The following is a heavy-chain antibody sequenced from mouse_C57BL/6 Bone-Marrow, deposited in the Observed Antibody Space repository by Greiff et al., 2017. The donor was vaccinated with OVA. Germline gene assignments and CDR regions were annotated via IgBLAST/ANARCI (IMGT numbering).Heavy chain of an antibody. Sequence: QVQLQQSGAELARPGASVKMSCKASGYTFTSYTMHWVKQRPGQGLEWIGYINPSSGYTKYNQKFKDKATLTADKSSSTAYMQLSSLTSEDSAVYYCAKALESSTADYWGQGTSVTVSS. CDR3: AKALESSTADY. CDR2: INPSSGYT. J-gene: IGHJ4*01. V-gene: IGHV1-4*01. CDR1: GYTFTSYT. D-gene: IGHD1-2*01.